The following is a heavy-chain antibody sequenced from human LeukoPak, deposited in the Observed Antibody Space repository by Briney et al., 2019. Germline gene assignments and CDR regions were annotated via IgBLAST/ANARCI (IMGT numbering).Heavy chain of an antibody. CDR1: GFTFSSYW. J-gene: IGHJ4*02. V-gene: IGHV3-7*01. Sequence: GGSLRLSCAASGFTFSSYWMSWVRQAPGKGLEWVANIKQDGSEKYYVDSVKGRFTISRDNAKNSLYLQMNSLRAEDTAVYYCARVRDYYDSSGYYDYVIYFDYWGQGTLVTVSS. CDR3: ARVRDYYDSSGYYDYVIYFDY. D-gene: IGHD3-22*01. CDR2: IKQDGSEK.